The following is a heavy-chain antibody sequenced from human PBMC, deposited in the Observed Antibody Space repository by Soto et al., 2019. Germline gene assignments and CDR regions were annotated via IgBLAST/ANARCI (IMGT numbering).Heavy chain of an antibody. CDR1: GFTFSSHA. CDR3: ASHRTVTNPPFDY. CDR2: ISGSGGST. Sequence: PGGSLRLSCAASGFTFSSHAMSWVRQAPGKGLEWVSAISGSGGSTYYADSVKGRFTISRDNSKNTLYLQMNSLRAEDTAVYHCASHRTVTNPPFDYWGQGTLVTVSS. J-gene: IGHJ4*02. D-gene: IGHD4-17*01. V-gene: IGHV3-23*01.